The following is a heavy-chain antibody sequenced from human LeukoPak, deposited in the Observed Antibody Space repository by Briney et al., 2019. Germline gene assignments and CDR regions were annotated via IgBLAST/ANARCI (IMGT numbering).Heavy chain of an antibody. D-gene: IGHD3-10*01. CDR2: IYYSGYT. CDR3: ARTTMVRGTYYMDV. V-gene: IGHV4-59*01. Sequence: SETLSLTCTVSGGSISSYYWSWIRQPPGKGLEWIGCIYYSGYTNYKTSLKSRVTISVDTSKNQLSLKLSSVTAADTAVYYCARTTMVRGTYYMDVWGKGTTVTVSS. CDR1: GGSISSYY. J-gene: IGHJ6*03.